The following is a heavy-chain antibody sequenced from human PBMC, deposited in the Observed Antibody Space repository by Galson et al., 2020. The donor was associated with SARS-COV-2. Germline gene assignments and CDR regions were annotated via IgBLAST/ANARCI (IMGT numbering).Heavy chain of an antibody. CDR1: GASISSSY. Sequence: SETLSLTCTVSGASISSSYWSWIRQPPGKGLEWIGYIYYSGSTNCNPSLKTRVTISVDTSKNQVSLKMSSVTAADTAVYYCATQRGTGWNFDLWGRGTLVTVSS. CDR2: IYYSGST. V-gene: IGHV4-59*08. CDR3: ATQRGTGWNFDL. J-gene: IGHJ2*01. D-gene: IGHD1-1*01.